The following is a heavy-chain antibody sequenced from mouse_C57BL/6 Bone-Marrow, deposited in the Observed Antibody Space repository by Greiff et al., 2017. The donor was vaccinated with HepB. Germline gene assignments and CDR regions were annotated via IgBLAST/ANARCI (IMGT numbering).Heavy chain of an antibody. Sequence: VQLQQSGAELARPGASVKLSCKASGYTFTSYGISWVKQSTGQGLEWIGEIYPRSGNTYYNEKFKGKATLTADKSSSTAYMELRSLTSEDSAVYFCARGGVAAHWYFDVWGTGTTVTVSS. J-gene: IGHJ1*03. CDR1: GYTFTSYG. CDR2: IYPRSGNT. D-gene: IGHD1-1*01. CDR3: ARGGVAAHWYFDV. V-gene: IGHV1-81*01.